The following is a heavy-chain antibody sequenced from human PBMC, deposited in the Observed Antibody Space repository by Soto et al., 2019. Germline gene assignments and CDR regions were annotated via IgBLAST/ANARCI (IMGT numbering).Heavy chain of an antibody. D-gene: IGHD2-8*01. CDR2: IKSKTDGGTT. CDR1: GFSFPNAW. CDR3: STPHGRNAFDI. V-gene: IGHV3-15*01. Sequence: GGSLRLSCAASGFSFPNAWMSWVRQAPGKGLEWVGRIKSKTDGGTTNYAAPVKGRFTISRDDSKNTLYLQMNSLQTEDTAVYYCSTPHGRNAFDIWGQGTLVTVSS. J-gene: IGHJ3*02.